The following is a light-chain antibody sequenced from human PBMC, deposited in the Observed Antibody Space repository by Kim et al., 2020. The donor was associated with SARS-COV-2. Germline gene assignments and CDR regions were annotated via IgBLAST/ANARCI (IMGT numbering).Light chain of an antibody. Sequence: GQRVSVSCSGRFSNIGSNTVNWYQQLPGTAPKHLIDSENQRPSGVPDRFSGSKSGTSSSLAISGLQSEDEADYYCAAWDDDLSGVVFGGGTQLTVL. V-gene: IGLV1-44*01. J-gene: IGLJ2*01. CDR2: SEN. CDR3: AAWDDDLSGVV. CDR1: FSNIGSNT.